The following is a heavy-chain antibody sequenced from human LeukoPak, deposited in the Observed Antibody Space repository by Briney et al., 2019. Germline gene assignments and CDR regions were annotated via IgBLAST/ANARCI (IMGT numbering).Heavy chain of an antibody. CDR2: IKEDGTEK. CDR3: AKEAGWGGY. D-gene: IGHD3-10*01. CDR1: GFTFSSYA. V-gene: IGHV3-7*03. Sequence: GGSLRLSCAASGFTFSSYAMTWVRQTPGKGLEWVANIKEDGTEKNLVDSVKGRFTISRDNAKNSLYLQMNSLRAEDTALYYCAKEAGWGGYWGQGTLVTVSS. J-gene: IGHJ4*02.